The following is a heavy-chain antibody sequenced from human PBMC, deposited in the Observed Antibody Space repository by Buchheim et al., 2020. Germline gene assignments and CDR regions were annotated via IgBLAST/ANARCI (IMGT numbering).Heavy chain of an antibody. V-gene: IGHV3-48*03. Sequence: EVQLVESGGGLVQPGGSLRLSCAASGFTFSSYEMNWVRQAPGKGLEWVSYISSSGSTIYYADSVKGRFTISRDNAKNSLYLQMNSLRAEDTAVYYCARFGFWSGYPNHNWFDPWGQGTL. CDR3: ARFGFWSGYPNHNWFDP. CDR2: ISSSGSTI. D-gene: IGHD3-3*01. J-gene: IGHJ5*02. CDR1: GFTFSSYE.